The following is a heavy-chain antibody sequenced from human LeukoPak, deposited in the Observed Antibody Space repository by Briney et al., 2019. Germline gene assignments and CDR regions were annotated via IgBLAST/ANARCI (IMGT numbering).Heavy chain of an antibody. CDR3: ARNMGSDWYDY. Sequence: GGSLRLSCAASGFTFSDYYMSWIRQAPGKGLERISYIVSSGTTVYYSDSVKGRFTVSRDNAKNSLYLQMNSLRADDTAVYYCARNMGSDWYDYWGQGTLVTVSS. CDR2: IVSSGTTV. CDR1: GFTFSDYY. J-gene: IGHJ4*02. D-gene: IGHD6-19*01. V-gene: IGHV3-11*01.